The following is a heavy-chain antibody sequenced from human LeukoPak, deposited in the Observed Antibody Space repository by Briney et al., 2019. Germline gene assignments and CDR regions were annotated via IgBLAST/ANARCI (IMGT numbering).Heavy chain of an antibody. CDR1: GFTFNNYG. Sequence: GGSLRLSCAASGFTFNNYGMSWVRQAPGKGLEWVSGINWNGGRTGYADSVKGRFTISRDNAKNTLYLQMNSLRDEDTAVYYCARGVATIMSWGQGTLVTVSS. CDR3: ARGVATIMS. D-gene: IGHD5-12*01. J-gene: IGHJ4*02. V-gene: IGHV3-20*04. CDR2: INWNGGRT.